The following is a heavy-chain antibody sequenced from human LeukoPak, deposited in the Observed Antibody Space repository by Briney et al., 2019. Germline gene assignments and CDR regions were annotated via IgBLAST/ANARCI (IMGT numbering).Heavy chain of an antibody. CDR2: IYPGDSDT. V-gene: IGHV5-51*01. J-gene: IGHJ5*02. CDR1: GYSFTSYW. D-gene: IGHD2-2*01. Sequence: GESLKMSCKGSGYSFTSYWIGWVRQMPGKGLEWMGIIYPGDSDTRYSPSFQGQVTISADKSISTAYLQWSSLKASDTAMYYCARKPYCSSTSCYGVYWFDPWGQGTLVTVSS. CDR3: ARKPYCSSTSCYGVYWFDP.